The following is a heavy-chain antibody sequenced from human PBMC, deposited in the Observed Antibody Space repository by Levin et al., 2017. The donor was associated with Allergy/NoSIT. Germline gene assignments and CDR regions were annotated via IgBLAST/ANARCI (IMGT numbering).Heavy chain of an antibody. J-gene: IGHJ4*02. D-gene: IGHD3-16*01. CDR1: GGSITSSDW. CDR2: IYPGGST. Sequence: TSETLSLTCTVSGGSITSSDWWTWVRQAPGKGLEWIGEIYPGGSTNYSPSLESRIIISVDKSKNEFSLRLTSVTAADTAVYYCASVGDYWGQGILVTVSS. V-gene: IGHV4-4*02. CDR3: ASVGDY.